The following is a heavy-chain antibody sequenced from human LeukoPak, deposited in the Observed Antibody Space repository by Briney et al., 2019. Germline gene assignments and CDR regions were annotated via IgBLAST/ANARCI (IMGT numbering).Heavy chain of an antibody. CDR2: IYYSGST. CDR3: ARDRWFGELSAAFDI. D-gene: IGHD3-10*01. V-gene: IGHV4-59*01. Sequence: PSETLSLTCTVSGGSISSYYWSWIRQPPGEGLEWIGYIYYSGSTNYNPSLKSRVTISVDTSKNQFSLKLSSVTAADTAVYYCARDRWFGELSAAFDIWGQGTMVTVSS. CDR1: GGSISSYY. J-gene: IGHJ3*02.